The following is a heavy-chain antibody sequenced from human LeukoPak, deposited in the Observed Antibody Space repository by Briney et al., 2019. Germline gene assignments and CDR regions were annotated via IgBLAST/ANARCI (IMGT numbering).Heavy chain of an antibody. CDR2: VNQAGTQK. CDR3: AREHYFYYMDG. V-gene: IGHV3-7*01. CDR1: GFTFSSYA. Sequence: GGSLRLSCAASGFTFSSYAMSWVRQAPGKGLEWVANVNQAGTQKYYVGSVKGRFTISRDNAENSLYLQMNSLRAEDTAVYYCAREHYFYYMDGWGKGTTVTVSS. J-gene: IGHJ6*03.